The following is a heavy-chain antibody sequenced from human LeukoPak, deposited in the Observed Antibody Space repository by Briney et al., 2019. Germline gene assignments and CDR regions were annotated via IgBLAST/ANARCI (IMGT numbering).Heavy chain of an antibody. D-gene: IGHD3-3*01. CDR3: TPPVEWLSRGRDGY. J-gene: IGHJ4*02. Sequence: GRSLRLSCAASGFTFSRYGMHWVRQAPGKGLEWVAVISYDERHKYYADSVKGRFTISRDNSKNTLYLLMNSLKTEDTAVYYCTPPVEWLSRGRDGYWGQGTLVTVSS. V-gene: IGHV3-30*03. CDR2: ISYDERHK. CDR1: GFTFSRYG.